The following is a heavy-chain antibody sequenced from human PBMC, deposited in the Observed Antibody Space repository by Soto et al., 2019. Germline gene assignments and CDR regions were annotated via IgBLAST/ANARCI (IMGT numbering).Heavy chain of an antibody. D-gene: IGHD3-9*01. V-gene: IGHV4-30-4*01. Sequence: SETLSLTCTVSGGSISSGGYYWSWIRQHPGTGLEWIGHISYSGSTYYNTSLKSRVTISVDTSKNQFSLKLSSVTAADTAVYYCARVGGFDWLTPPAYYYYYYGMDVWGQGTTVTVSS. CDR2: ISYSGST. CDR1: GGSISSGGYY. J-gene: IGHJ6*02. CDR3: ARVGGFDWLTPPAYYYYYYGMDV.